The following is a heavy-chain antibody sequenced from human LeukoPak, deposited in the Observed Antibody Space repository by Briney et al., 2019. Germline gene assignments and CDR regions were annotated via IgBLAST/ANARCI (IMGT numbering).Heavy chain of an antibody. Sequence: GGSLRLSCAASGFTFSTYSMIWVRQAPGKGLEWVSSISSSSSYIYYADSVKGRFTISRDTARNSLYLQMNSLRAEDTAVYYCARGASPSGSYYYYYMDVWGKGTTVTVSS. V-gene: IGHV3-21*01. CDR1: GFTFSTYS. J-gene: IGHJ6*03. CDR3: ARGASPSGSYYYYYMDV. CDR2: ISSSSSYI. D-gene: IGHD1-26*01.